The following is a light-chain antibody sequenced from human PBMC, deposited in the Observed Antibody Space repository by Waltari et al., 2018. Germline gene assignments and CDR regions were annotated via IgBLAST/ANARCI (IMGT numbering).Light chain of an antibody. CDR3: TSYVGAHNLL. V-gene: IGLV2-8*01. Sequence: QSALTQPPSASGSPGQSVTISCAGTSADVGTYQYVSWYQQHPGRPPKLIIYEVTKRPSGVAARFSGSKSGNTASLTVSGLQAEDEADYYCTSYVGAHNLLFGGGTKLTVL. CDR2: EVT. J-gene: IGLJ2*01. CDR1: SADVGTYQY.